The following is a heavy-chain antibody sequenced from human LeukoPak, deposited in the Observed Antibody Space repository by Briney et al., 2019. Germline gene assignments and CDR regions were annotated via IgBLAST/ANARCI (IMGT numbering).Heavy chain of an antibody. J-gene: IGHJ2*01. CDR1: GGSISSYY. CDR2: IYYSGST. Sequence: SETLSLTCTVSGGSISSYYWSWIRQPPGKGLEWIGYIYYSGSTNYNPSLKSRVTISVDTSKNQFSLKLSSVTAADTAVYYCARVKQGSGSYYNLWFDYWGRGTLVTVSS. CDR3: ARVKQGSGSYYNLWFDY. D-gene: IGHD3-10*01. V-gene: IGHV4-59*01.